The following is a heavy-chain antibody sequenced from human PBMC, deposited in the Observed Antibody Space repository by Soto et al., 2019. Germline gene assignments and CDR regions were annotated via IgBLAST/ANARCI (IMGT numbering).Heavy chain of an antibody. D-gene: IGHD6-13*01. CDR2: INHSGST. CDR1: GGSFSGYY. V-gene: IGHV4-34*01. Sequence: SETLSLTCAVYGGSFSGYYWSWIRQPPGKGLEWIGEINHSGSTNYNPSLKSRVTISVDTSKNQFSLKLSSVTAADTAVYYCGRGGWNYSSSWYGWFDPWGQGTLVTVSS. CDR3: GRGGWNYSSSWYGWFDP. J-gene: IGHJ5*02.